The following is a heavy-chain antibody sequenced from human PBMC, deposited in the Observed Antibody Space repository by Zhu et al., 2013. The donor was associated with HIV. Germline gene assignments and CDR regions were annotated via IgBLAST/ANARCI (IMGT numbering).Heavy chain of an antibody. CDR2: IGTAGDT. CDR3: ARSSGDHDQNWYFDL. CDR1: GFTFSSYD. V-gene: IGHV3-13*01. J-gene: IGHJ2*01. D-gene: IGHD4-17*01. Sequence: VQLVESGGGLVQPGGSLRLSCAASGFTFSSYDMHWVRQATGKGLEWVSAIGTAGDTYYPGSVKGRFTISRENAKNSLYLQMNSLRAGDTAVYYCARSSGDHDQNWYFDLWGRGTLVTVSS.